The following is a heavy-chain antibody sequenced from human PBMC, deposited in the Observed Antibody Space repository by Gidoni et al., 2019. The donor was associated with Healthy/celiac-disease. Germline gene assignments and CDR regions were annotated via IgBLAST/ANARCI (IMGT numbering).Heavy chain of an antibody. D-gene: IGHD5-18*01. CDR3: ARSDTAMVPPFDY. CDR2: IYTSGST. CDR1: GGSISSGSYY. Sequence: QVQLQESGPGLVKPSQTLSLTCTVSGGSISSGSYYWSWIRQPAGKGLEWIGRIYTSGSTNYNPSLKSRVTISVDTSKNQFSLKLSSVTAADTAVYYCARSDTAMVPPFDYWGQGTLVTVSS. V-gene: IGHV4-61*02. J-gene: IGHJ4*02.